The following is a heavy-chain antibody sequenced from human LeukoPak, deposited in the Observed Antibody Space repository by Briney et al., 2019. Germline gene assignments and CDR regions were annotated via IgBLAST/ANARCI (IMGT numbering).Heavy chain of an antibody. CDR2: VSTYNGNT. CDR3: ARRGGSYSHSDF. J-gene: IGHJ4*02. D-gene: IGHD1-26*01. Sequence: ASVKVSCKASGYTFTSYGIIWVRQPPGQGLEWMGWVSTYNGNTDYAPKLQDRVTMTTDTSTNTAYMELRSLRSDDTAVYYCARRGGSYSHSDFWGQGTLVTVSS. CDR1: GYTFTSYG. V-gene: IGHV1-18*01.